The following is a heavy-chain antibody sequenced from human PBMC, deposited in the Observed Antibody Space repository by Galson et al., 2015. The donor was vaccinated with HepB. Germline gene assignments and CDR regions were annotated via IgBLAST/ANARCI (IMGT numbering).Heavy chain of an antibody. CDR2: INPSGGST. Sequence: SVKVSCKASGYTFTSYYMHWVRQAPGQGLEWMGIINPSGGSTSYAQKLQGRVTMTRDTSTSTVYMELSSLRSEDTAVYYCARDLGSVGAAFDYWGQGTLVTVSS. J-gene: IGHJ4*02. V-gene: IGHV1-46*04. CDR3: ARDLGSVGAAFDY. CDR1: GYTFTSYY. D-gene: IGHD1-26*01.